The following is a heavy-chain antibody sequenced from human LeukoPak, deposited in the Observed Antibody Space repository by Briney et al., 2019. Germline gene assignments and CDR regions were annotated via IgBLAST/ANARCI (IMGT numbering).Heavy chain of an antibody. CDR3: ARDYPTVESPGYLDL. D-gene: IGHD4-23*01. CDR1: GFTFLAYP. V-gene: IGHV3-30-3*01. Sequence: GGSLRLSCPASGFTFLAYPMHWVRQPPGKGLEWVAVISHDGTKEYYSDSVQGRFTISRDNSKNTLFLHMNSLRLEDTAIYYCARDYPTVESPGYLDLWGQGTLVTVSS. J-gene: IGHJ5*02. CDR2: ISHDGTKE.